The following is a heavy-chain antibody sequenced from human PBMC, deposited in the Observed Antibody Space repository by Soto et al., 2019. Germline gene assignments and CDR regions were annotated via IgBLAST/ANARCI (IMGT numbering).Heavy chain of an antibody. V-gene: IGHV3-23*01. CDR3: AKDYIVVVPAAKSLDY. CDR2: ISGSGGST. Sequence: EVQLLESGGGLVQPGGSLRLSCAASGLTFSSYAMSWVRQAPGKGLEWVSAISGSGGSTYYADSVKGRFTISRDNSKNTLYLQMNSLRAEDTAVYYCAKDYIVVVPAAKSLDYWGQGTLVTVSS. D-gene: IGHD2-2*01. CDR1: GLTFSSYA. J-gene: IGHJ4*02.